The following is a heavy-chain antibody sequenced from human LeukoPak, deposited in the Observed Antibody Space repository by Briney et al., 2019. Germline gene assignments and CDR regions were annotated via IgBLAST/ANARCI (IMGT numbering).Heavy chain of an antibody. V-gene: IGHV4-59*01. Sequence: SETLSLTCTVSGGSISSYYWSWIRQPPGKGLGWIGYIYYSGSTNYNPSLKSRVTISVDTSKNQFSLKLSSVTAADTAVYYCARDTRNYHAFDIWGQGTMVTVSS. CDR2: IYYSGST. D-gene: IGHD1-7*01. CDR1: GGSISSYY. CDR3: ARDTRNYHAFDI. J-gene: IGHJ3*02.